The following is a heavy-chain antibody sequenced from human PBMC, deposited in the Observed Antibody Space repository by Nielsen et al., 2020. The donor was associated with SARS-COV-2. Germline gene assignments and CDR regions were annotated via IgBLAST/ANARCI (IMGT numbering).Heavy chain of an antibody. J-gene: IGHJ5*02. CDR2: IKSKTDGGTT. V-gene: IGHV3-15*01. D-gene: IGHD5-18*01. CDR1: GFTFSNAW. Sequence: GESLKISCAASGFTFSNAWMSWVRQAPGKGLEWVGRIKSKTDGGTTDYAAPVKGRFTISRDDSKNTLYLQMNSLRAEDTAVYYCAKEPVDTAMGGWFDPWGQGTLVTVSS. CDR3: AKEPVDTAMGGWFDP.